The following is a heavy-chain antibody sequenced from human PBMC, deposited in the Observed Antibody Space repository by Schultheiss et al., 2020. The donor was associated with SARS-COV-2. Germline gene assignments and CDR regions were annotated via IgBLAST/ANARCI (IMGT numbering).Heavy chain of an antibody. CDR1: GFTFDDYG. V-gene: IGHV3-21*05. J-gene: IGHJ4*02. CDR3: AKDAYYDFWSGYSGEY. CDR2: ISSSSYI. Sequence: GGSLRLSCAASGFTFDDYGMSWVRQAPGKGLEWVSYISSSSYIYYADSVKGRFTISRDNAKNSLYLQMNSLRAEDTAVYYCAKDAYYDFWSGYSGEYWGQGTLVTVSS. D-gene: IGHD3-3*01.